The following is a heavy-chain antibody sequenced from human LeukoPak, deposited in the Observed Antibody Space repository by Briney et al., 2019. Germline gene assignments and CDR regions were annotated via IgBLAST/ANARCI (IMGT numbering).Heavy chain of an antibody. CDR2: FYSSGSY. Sequence: SETLSLTCTVSGGSISNYYWSWIRQPAGKGLEWIGRFYSSGSYNYNPSLKSRVTMSVDTAKTQFSLRLSSVTAADTAVYYCARLFPATGTPYYYIMDVWGQGTTVTVSS. V-gene: IGHV4-4*07. J-gene: IGHJ6*02. CDR1: GGSISNYY. D-gene: IGHD6-13*01. CDR3: ARLFPATGTPYYYIMDV.